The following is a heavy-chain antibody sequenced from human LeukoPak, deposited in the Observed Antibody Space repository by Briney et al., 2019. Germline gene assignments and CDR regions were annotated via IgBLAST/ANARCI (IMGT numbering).Heavy chain of an antibody. D-gene: IGHD2-21*02. CDR1: GRTVSRYA. Sequence: GWSLRLSCAACGRTVSRYAMTGVGPAPGKGLAGVAAMGDGAAATYYAESVEGGYTISRDNSMNTLYLQMSSLRADDTALYYSAKDDVGDHHGLDHWGQGTLVTVSS. CDR2: MGDGAAAT. V-gene: IGHV3-23*01. J-gene: IGHJ4*02. CDR3: AKDDVGDHHGLDH.